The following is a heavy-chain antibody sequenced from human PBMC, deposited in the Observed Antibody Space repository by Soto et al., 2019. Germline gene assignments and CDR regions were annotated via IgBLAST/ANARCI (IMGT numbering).Heavy chain of an antibody. J-gene: IGHJ4*02. CDR1: GGSFSGYY. V-gene: IGHV4-34*01. Sequence: SETLSLTCAVYGGSFSGYYWSWIRQPPGKGLEWIGEINHSGSTNYNPSLKSRVTISVDTSKNQFSLKLSSVTAADTAVYYCARGEYGDAFHYWGQGTLVTVSS. D-gene: IGHD4-17*01. CDR2: INHSGST. CDR3: ARGEYGDAFHY.